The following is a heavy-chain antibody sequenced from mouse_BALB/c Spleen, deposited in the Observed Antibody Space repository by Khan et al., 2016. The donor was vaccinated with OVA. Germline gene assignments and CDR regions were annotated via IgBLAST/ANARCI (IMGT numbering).Heavy chain of an antibody. CDR2: INPNSGYT. V-gene: IGHV1-7*01. CDR1: GYTFTSYW. Sequence: QVQLKQSGAELAKPGASVKMSCTASGYTFTSYWMHWIKQRPGQGLEWIGYINPNSGYTYYNQKFKDKATLTADKSSSTAYMQLSSLTSDDAAVYYCARDRIDYWGQGTALTVSS. J-gene: IGHJ2*01. CDR3: ARDRIDY.